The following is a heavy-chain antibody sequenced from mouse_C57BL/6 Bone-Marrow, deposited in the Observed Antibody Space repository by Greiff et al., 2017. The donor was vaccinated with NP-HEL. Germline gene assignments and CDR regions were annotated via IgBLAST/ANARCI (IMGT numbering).Heavy chain of an antibody. Sequence: QVQLQQPGAELVKPGASVKLSCKASGYTFTSYWMQWVKQRPGQGLEWIGEIDPSDSYTNYNQKFKGKATLTVDTSSSTAYMQLSSLTSEDSAVYYCARPIYYDYEGVAYWGQGTLVTVSA. J-gene: IGHJ3*01. CDR3: ARPIYYDYEGVAY. V-gene: IGHV1-50*01. CDR2: IDPSDSYT. CDR1: GYTFTSYW. D-gene: IGHD2-4*01.